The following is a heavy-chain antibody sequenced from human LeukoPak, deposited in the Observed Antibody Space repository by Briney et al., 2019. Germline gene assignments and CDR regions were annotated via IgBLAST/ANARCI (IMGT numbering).Heavy chain of an antibody. Sequence: SETLSLTCTVSGGSISSSSYYWGWIRQPPGKGLEWIGSFYYSGSTSYNPSLKSRVTISVDTSKNQFSLKLSSVTAADTAVYYCARRSSSSWLGFDYWGQGTLVTVSS. CDR2: FYYSGST. J-gene: IGHJ4*02. V-gene: IGHV4-39*01. D-gene: IGHD6-13*01. CDR3: ARRSSSSWLGFDY. CDR1: GGSISSSSYY.